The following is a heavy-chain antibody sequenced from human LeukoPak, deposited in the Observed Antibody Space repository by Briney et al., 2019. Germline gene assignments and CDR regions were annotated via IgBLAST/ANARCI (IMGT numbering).Heavy chain of an antibody. J-gene: IGHJ4*02. D-gene: IGHD6-13*01. CDR1: GGSISSGGSY. V-gene: IGHV4-31*03. CDR3: ARDPVAAAGIFDY. Sequence: SQTLSLTCTVSGGSISSGGSYWSWIRQHPGKGLEWIGYIYYSGSTYYNPSLKSRVTISVDTSKNQFSLKLSSVTAADTAVYYCARDPVAAAGIFDYWGQGTLVTVSS. CDR2: IYYSGST.